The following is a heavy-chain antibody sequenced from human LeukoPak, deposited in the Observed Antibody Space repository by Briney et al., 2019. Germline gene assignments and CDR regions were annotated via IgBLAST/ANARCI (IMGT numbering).Heavy chain of an antibody. CDR2: ISSSNSTI. Sequence: GGSLRLSCAASGFTFSSYSMNWVRQAPGKGLEWVSYISSSNSTIYYADSVKGRFTISRDNAKNSLYLQMNSLRAEDTAVYYCARADCSSTSCYDYYYYGMDVWGQGTTVTVSS. J-gene: IGHJ6*02. CDR1: GFTFSSYS. V-gene: IGHV3-48*01. CDR3: ARADCSSTSCYDYYYYGMDV. D-gene: IGHD2-2*01.